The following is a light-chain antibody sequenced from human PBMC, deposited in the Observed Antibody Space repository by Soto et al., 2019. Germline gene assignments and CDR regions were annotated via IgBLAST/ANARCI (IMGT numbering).Light chain of an antibody. CDR1: SSDVGSYGY. J-gene: IGLJ2*01. V-gene: IGLV2-8*01. CDR3: ASYAGNDIVL. Sequence: QSVLTQPPSASGSPGQSVTISCTGTSSDVGSYGYVSCYQQHSGKAPKLMLYEVYKRPSGVPDRFSGSRSGNTASLTVSGLQSEDEANYYCASYAGNDIVLFGGGTKLTVL. CDR2: EVY.